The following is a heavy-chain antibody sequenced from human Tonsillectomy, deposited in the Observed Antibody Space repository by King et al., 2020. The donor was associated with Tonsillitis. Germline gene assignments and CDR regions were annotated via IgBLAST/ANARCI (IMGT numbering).Heavy chain of an antibody. CDR2: ITVNGGNT. CDR1: GFTFNSYA. V-gene: IGHV3-23*04. D-gene: IGHD6-25*01. Sequence: VQLVESGGGLVQPGGSLRLSCAASGFTFNSYAMNWGRQAPGKGLEWVSTITVNGGNTYYSASVKGRFTISRDNSKNTVYLQMKSLRVEDTTVYYCAKDYWVAAAGAYKWFDPWGQGTLVIVSS. CDR3: AKDYWVAAAGAYKWFDP. J-gene: IGHJ5*02.